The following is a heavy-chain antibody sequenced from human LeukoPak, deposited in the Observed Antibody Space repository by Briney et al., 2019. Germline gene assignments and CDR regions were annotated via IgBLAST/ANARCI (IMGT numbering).Heavy chain of an antibody. CDR3: ARVPFHIVGATRKYRWFDP. J-gene: IGHJ5*02. V-gene: IGHV6-1*01. CDR2: TYYRSKWYN. CDR1: GDSVSSNSAA. Sequence: SQTLSLTCAISGDSVSSNSAAWNWVRQSPSRGLEWLGRTYYRSKWYNDYAVAVKSQITMNPDTSKNQYSLQLNSVTPEDTAVYYCARVPFHIVGATRKYRWFDPWGQGTLVTVSS. D-gene: IGHD1-26*01.